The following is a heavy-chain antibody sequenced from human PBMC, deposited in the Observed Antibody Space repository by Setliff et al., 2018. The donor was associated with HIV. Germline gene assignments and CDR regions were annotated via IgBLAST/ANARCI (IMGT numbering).Heavy chain of an antibody. J-gene: IGHJ5*02. CDR3: ARHDCGGDCSINWFDP. Sequence: SETLSLTCSVSGYSINTAYYWGWIRQSPGKGLEWIGGFHHSGSTYYNPSLKSRVTISLDTSNNHFSLKLSSVTAADTAVYYCARHDCGGDCSINWFDPWGQGTLVTVSS. CDR1: GYSINTAYY. V-gene: IGHV4-38-2*01. D-gene: IGHD2-21*02. CDR2: FHHSGST.